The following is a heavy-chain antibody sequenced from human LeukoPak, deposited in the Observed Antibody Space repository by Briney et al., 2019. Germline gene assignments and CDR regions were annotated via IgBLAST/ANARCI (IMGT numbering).Heavy chain of an antibody. CDR2: IYYSGST. CDR1: GGSISSYY. CDR3: ARDRGYSYGVYYYGMDV. V-gene: IGHV4-59*01. Sequence: SETLSLTCTVSGGSISSYYWSWIRQPPGKGLEWFGYIYYSGSTNYNPSLKSRVTISVDTSKNQFSLKLSSVTAADTAVYYCARDRGYSYGVYYYGMDVWGQGTTVTVSS. J-gene: IGHJ6*02. D-gene: IGHD5-18*01.